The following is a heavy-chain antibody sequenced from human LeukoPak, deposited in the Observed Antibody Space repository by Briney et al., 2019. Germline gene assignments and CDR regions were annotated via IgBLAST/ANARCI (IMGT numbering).Heavy chain of an antibody. CDR1: GFTLSSYS. CDR2: ISSSSSYI. Sequence: GGSLRLSCAASGFTLSSYSMNWVRQAPGKGLGWVSSISSSSSYIYYADSVKGRFTISRDNAKNSLYLQMNSLRAEDMALYYCAKGPDYDILTPIDYWGQGTLVTVSS. D-gene: IGHD3-9*01. J-gene: IGHJ4*02. V-gene: IGHV3-21*04. CDR3: AKGPDYDILTPIDY.